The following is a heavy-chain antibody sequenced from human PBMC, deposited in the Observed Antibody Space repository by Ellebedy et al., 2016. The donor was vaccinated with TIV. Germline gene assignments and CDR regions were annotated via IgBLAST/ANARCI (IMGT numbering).Heavy chain of an antibody. CDR1: EFTFSTYS. J-gene: IGHJ6*02. Sequence: GESLKISCAASEFTFSTYSMNWVRQAPGKGLEWVSTISGSGGNTYYADSVKGRFTISRDNSKNTLNLQMNSLRAEDTAVYYCAKDARSGSYEYGMDVWGQGTTVTVSS. V-gene: IGHV3-23*01. CDR3: AKDARSGSYEYGMDV. D-gene: IGHD3-10*01. CDR2: ISGSGGNT.